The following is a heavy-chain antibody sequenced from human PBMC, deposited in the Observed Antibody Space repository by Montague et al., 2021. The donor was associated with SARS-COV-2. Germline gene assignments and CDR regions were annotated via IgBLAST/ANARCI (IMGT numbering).Heavy chain of an antibody. CDR2: IYYSGRT. J-gene: IGHJ4*02. CDR1: GGSISTSPYF. D-gene: IGHD6-19*01. Sequence: SETLSLTCTVSGGSISTSPYFWGWIRQPPGKGLEWIGSIYYSGRTYYNPSLKSRVAISIDTSENQFSLKLSSVTAADTAVYYCARGNRIAVAGTAFDYWGQGTLVTVSS. CDR3: ARGNRIAVAGTAFDY. V-gene: IGHV4-39*07.